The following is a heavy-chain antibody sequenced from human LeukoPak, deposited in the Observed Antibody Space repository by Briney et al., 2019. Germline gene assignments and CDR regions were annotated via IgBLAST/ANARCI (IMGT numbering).Heavy chain of an antibody. CDR3: ARVPYRGSYSGYFDY. J-gene: IGHJ4*02. V-gene: IGHV4-39*07. Sequence: SETLSLTCTVSGDSFTSVTDYWAWIRQPPGKGLEWIASGDYSGGTYYNPSLESRVAISADMSKNQISLKLTSVTGADTAVYYCARVPYRGSYSGYFDYWGQGTLVTVSS. CDR2: GDYSGGT. D-gene: IGHD1-26*01. CDR1: GDSFTSVTDY.